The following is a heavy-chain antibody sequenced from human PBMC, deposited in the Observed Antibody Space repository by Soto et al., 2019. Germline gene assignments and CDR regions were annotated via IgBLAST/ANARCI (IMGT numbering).Heavy chain of an antibody. J-gene: IGHJ4*02. CDR3: AKEADISGYYPDY. CDR1: GFTFGSYA. CDR2: ISGSGGST. Sequence: GGSLRLSCAASGFTFGSYAMSWVRQAPGKGLEWVSVISGSGGSTHYADSVKGRSTIPRDNSKNTLHLQVNSLRGEDTAVYYCAKEADISGYYPDYWGQGTQVTVSS. D-gene: IGHD3-22*01. V-gene: IGHV3-23*01.